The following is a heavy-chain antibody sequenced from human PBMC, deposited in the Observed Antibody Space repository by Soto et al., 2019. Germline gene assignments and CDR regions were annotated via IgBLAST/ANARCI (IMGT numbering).Heavy chain of an antibody. CDR3: WLWFGELSDLPFDY. J-gene: IGHJ4*02. V-gene: IGHV1-8*01. CDR1: GYTFTSYD. CDR2: MNPNSGNT. Sequence: GASVKVSCKASGYTFTSYDINWVRQATGQGLEWMGWMNPNSGNTGYAQKFQGRVTMTRNTSISTAYMELSSLRSEDTAVYYCWLWFGELSDLPFDYWGQGTLVTVSS. D-gene: IGHD3-10*01.